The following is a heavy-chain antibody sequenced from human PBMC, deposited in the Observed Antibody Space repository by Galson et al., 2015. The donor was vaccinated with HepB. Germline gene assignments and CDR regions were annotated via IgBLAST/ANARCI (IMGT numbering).Heavy chain of an antibody. CDR1: GFTFSSYA. CDR3: ARDWVPGIISLGTVGD. D-gene: IGHD1/OR15-1a*01. Sequence: SLRLSCAASGFTFSSYALHWVRQAPGKRLEWVAVTSHDGTNKYYADSVKGRFTISRDNSKNTLFLQMNNLRAEDTAVYYCARDWVPGIISLGTVGDWGQGTLVTVPS. V-gene: IGHV3-30-3*01. J-gene: IGHJ4*02. CDR2: TSHDGTNK.